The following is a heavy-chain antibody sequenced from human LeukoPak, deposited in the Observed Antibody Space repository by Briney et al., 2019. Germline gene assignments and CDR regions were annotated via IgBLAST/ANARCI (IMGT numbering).Heavy chain of an antibody. J-gene: IGHJ6*04. D-gene: IGHD3-10*01. V-gene: IGHV1-24*01. Sequence: ASVKVSCKVSGYTLTELSMHWVRQAPGKGLEWMGGFDPEDGETIYAQKFQGRVTMTEDTSTDTAYMELSSLRSEDTAVYYCATPSGRPLKSGVNRIGEFSYHYYGMDVWGKGTTVTVSS. CDR2: FDPEDGET. CDR3: ATPSGRPLKSGVNRIGEFSYHYYGMDV. CDR1: GYTLTELS.